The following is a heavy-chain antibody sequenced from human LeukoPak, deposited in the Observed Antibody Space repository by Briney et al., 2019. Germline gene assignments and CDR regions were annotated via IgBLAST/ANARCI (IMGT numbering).Heavy chain of an antibody. V-gene: IGHV4-61*02. CDR2: TYTGGST. J-gene: IGHJ6*03. Sequence: PSQTLSLTCTVSGGSISSGSYYWSWFRQPAEKGLEWIGRTYTGGSTYYNPSLKSRVTISADTSKNQFSLNVSSVTAADTAVYYCARATSSYFYYMDVWGKGTTVTISS. CDR1: GGSISSGSYY. CDR3: ARATSSYFYYMDV. D-gene: IGHD5-12*01.